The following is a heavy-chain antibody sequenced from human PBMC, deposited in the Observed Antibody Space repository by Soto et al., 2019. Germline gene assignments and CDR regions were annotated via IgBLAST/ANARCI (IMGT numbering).Heavy chain of an antibody. V-gene: IGHV3-23*01. Sequence: PGGSLRLSCAASGFTFSSYAMSWVRQAPGKGLEWVSAISGSGGSTYYADSVKGRFTISRDNSKNTLYLQMNSLRAEDTAVYYCAKDQYGRRVVTAAPGMDVWGQGTTVTVSS. CDR1: GFTFSSYA. CDR2: ISGSGGST. J-gene: IGHJ6*02. CDR3: AKDQYGRRVVTAAPGMDV. D-gene: IGHD2-2*01.